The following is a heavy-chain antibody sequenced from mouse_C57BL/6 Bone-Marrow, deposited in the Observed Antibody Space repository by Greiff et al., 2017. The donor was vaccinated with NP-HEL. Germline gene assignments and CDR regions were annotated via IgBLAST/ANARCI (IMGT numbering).Heavy chain of an antibody. V-gene: IGHV1-19*01. CDR3: ARDLPWFAY. CDR2: INPYNGGT. CDR1: GYTFTDYY. Sequence: VQLQQSGPVLVKPGASVKMSCKASGYTFTDYYMNWVKQSHGKSLEWIGVINPYNGGTSYNQKFKGKATLTVDKSSSTAYMELNSLTSEDSAVYYCARDLPWFAYWGQGTLVTVSA. J-gene: IGHJ3*01.